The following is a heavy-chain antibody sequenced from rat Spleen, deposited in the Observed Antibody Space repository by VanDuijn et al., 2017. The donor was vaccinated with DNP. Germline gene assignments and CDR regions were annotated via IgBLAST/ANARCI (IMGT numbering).Heavy chain of an antibody. CDR3: ARRGVYYDSGPFDY. CDR1: GLTFSDYA. V-gene: IGHV5S23*01. D-gene: IGHD1-1*01. J-gene: IGHJ4*01. CDR2: ISTGGGNT. Sequence: EVQLVESGGGLVQPGRSLKLSCAASGLTFSDYAMAWVRQAPTKGLEWVASISTGGGNTYYRDSVKGRFTISRDNAKSTLYLQMDSLWSEDTATYYCARRGVYYDSGPFDYWGQGASVTVSS.